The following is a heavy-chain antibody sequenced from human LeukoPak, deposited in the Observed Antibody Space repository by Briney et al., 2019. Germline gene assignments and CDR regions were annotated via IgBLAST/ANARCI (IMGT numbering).Heavy chain of an antibody. CDR3: ARTRTTYYYGSGSLNWFDP. D-gene: IGHD3-10*01. Sequence: SQTLSLTCTVSGGSISSSSYYWGWIRQPPGKGLEWIGSIYYSGSTYYNPSLKSRVTISVDTSKNQFSLKLSSVTAADTAVYYCARTRTTYYYGSGSLNWFDPWGQGPLVTVSS. V-gene: IGHV4-39*07. J-gene: IGHJ5*02. CDR1: GGSISSSSYY. CDR2: IYYSGST.